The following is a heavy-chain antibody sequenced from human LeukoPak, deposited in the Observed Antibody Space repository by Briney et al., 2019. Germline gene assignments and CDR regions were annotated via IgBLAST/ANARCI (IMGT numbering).Heavy chain of an antibody. CDR1: GFTLSMHW. V-gene: IGHV3-15*01. Sequence: AGGSLRLSCAASGFTLSMHWMSWVRQAPGKGLEWVGRIKSEIDGGTTDYAAPVQGRFTIPRDDSQAILYLQMNSLKTEDTAVYYCTTGGNVIVAGTRAFDIWGQGTLVTVSS. D-gene: IGHD5-12*01. CDR3: TTGGNVIVAGTRAFDI. CDR2: IKSEIDGGTT. J-gene: IGHJ3*02.